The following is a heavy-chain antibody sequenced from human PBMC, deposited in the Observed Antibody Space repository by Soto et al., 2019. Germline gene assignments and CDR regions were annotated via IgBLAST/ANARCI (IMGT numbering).Heavy chain of an antibody. Sequence: QVQLVQSGAEVKKPGASVKVSCKVSGYTLTELSMHWVRQAPGKGLEWMGGFDPEDGETIYAQKFQGRVTMTEDTSINAAYMELSSLRSEDTAVYYCATVNVLANDFWSGYSTYYFYYVDVWGKGTTVTVSS. D-gene: IGHD3-3*01. CDR1: GYTLTELS. J-gene: IGHJ6*03. CDR2: FDPEDGET. V-gene: IGHV1-24*01. CDR3: ATVNVLANDFWSGYSTYYFYYVDV.